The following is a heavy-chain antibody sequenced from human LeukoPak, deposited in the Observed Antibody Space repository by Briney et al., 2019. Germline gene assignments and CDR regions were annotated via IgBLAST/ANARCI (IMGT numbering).Heavy chain of an antibody. CDR3: ARAGVSDYIDY. CDR1: GVTFSSYA. J-gene: IGHJ4*02. V-gene: IGHV1-69*05. D-gene: IGHD3-3*01. CDR2: IFPIVGTA. Sequence: GASVRLSCTASGVTFSSYAISWVRQAPGQGLEWMGGIFPIVGTANYAQEFQGRVTITTDESTSTAYVELSSLRSEDTAVYYCARAGVSDYIDYWGQGTLVTVSS.